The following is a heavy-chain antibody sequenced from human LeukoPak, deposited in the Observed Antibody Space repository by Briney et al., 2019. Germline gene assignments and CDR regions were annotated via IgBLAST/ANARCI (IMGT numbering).Heavy chain of an antibody. V-gene: IGHV3-30*02. CDR3: AKWGGSYYGLFDY. CDR1: GFTFSSYG. J-gene: IGHJ4*02. Sequence: SGGSLGLSXAASGFTFSSYGMHWVRQAPGKGLEWVAFIRYDGSNKYYADSVKGRFTISRDNSKNTLYLLMNSLRAEDTAVYYCAKWGGSYYGLFDYWGQGTLVTVSS. CDR2: IRYDGSNK. D-gene: IGHD1-26*01.